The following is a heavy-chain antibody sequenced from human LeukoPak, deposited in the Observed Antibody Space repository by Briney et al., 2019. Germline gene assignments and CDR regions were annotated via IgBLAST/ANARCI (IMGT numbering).Heavy chain of an antibody. V-gene: IGHV3-30*03. D-gene: IGHD1-26*01. J-gene: IGHJ4*02. CDR1: GFTFSSYG. Sequence: GGSLRLSCAASGFTFSSYGMHWVRQAPGKGLEWVAVISYDGSNKYYADSVKGRFTISRDNSKNTLYLQMNSLRAEDTAVYYCAIIPTTYFDYWGQGTLVTVSS. CDR2: ISYDGSNK. CDR3: AIIPTTYFDY.